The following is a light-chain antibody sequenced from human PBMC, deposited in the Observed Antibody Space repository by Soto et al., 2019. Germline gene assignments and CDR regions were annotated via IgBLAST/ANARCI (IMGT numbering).Light chain of an antibody. CDR2: TNN. CDR3: AAWDDSLNGVI. J-gene: IGLJ2*01. V-gene: IGLV1-44*01. CDR1: HSNVGSNP. Sequence: QSVLTQSPSASGTPGQRVSISCSGSHSNVGSNPVHWYQQVPGTAPKLLIFTNNERPSGVPDRFSSSKSGASASLAISGLQSEDEADYYCAAWDDSLNGVIFGGGTKLTVL.